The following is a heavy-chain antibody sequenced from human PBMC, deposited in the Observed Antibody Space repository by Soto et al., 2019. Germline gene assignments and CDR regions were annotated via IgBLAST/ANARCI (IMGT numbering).Heavy chain of an antibody. Sequence: EVQLVESGGGLVQPGGSLRLSCAASGFTFSRYIMNWVRQAPGKGLEWVSYISSSSSTIYYADSVKGRFTISRDNAKNSLYLQMNSLRDEDTAVYYCARAEGWLDWPFDYWGQGTLVTVSS. V-gene: IGHV3-48*02. CDR1: GFTFSRYI. D-gene: IGHD3-9*01. CDR3: ARAEGWLDWPFDY. J-gene: IGHJ4*02. CDR2: ISSSSSTI.